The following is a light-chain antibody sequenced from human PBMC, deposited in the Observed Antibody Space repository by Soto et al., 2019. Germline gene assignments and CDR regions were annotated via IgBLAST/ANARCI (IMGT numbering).Light chain of an antibody. J-gene: IGKJ1*01. Sequence: EIVMTQSPAPPSLSPVERATLSCRASQSVSTRSLAWYQQKPGQAPRLLISGASSRAADIPDRFSGSGSGTDFTLTINRLEPEDFAVYYCQQYDSSPRTFGQGTKVDIK. CDR1: QSVSTRS. V-gene: IGKV3-20*01. CDR3: QQYDSSPRT. CDR2: GAS.